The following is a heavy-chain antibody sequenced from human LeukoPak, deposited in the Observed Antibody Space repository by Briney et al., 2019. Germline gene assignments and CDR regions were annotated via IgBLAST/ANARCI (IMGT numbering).Heavy chain of an antibody. V-gene: IGHV3-7*01. CDR1: GFTFSSYW. J-gene: IGHJ6*02. CDR2: IKQDGSEK. D-gene: IGHD1-1*01. Sequence: GGSLRLSCAASGFTFSSYWMSWVRQAPGKGLEWVANIKQDGSEKYYVDSVKGRFTISRGSAKKLLYLQMNSLRAEDTAVYYCARSGRPNWDYYYGMDVWGQGTTVTVSS. CDR3: ARSGRPNWDYYYGMDV.